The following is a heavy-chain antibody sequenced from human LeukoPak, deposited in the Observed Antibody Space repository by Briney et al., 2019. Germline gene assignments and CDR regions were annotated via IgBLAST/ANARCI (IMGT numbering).Heavy chain of an antibody. CDR1: GFVLRDYY. Sequence: GGSLRLSCAASGFVLRDYYMSWIRQAPGKGLEWLSYISSSTYYTKYADSVKGRFTISRDNAENSVYLQMNSLRAEDTAVYYCARDLFRNSRRDAYNPLGYWGQGALVTVSS. CDR3: ARDLFRNSRRDAYNPLGY. D-gene: IGHD5-24*01. CDR2: ISSSTYYT. V-gene: IGHV3-11*05. J-gene: IGHJ4*02.